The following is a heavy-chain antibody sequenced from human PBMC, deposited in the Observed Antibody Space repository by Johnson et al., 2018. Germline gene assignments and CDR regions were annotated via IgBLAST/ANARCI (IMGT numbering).Heavy chain of an antibody. CDR3: AKDLDPLIFGVVISRYGMDV. Sequence: EVQLVESGGSVVRPGGSLRLSCAASGFTFEDYGMSWVRQPPGKGLEWVAGINWNDDSKGYVDSVKGRFTVPRDNVKNTLYLRMNSLRAEDTALYYCAKDLDPLIFGVVISRYGMDVWGQGTTVTVSS. CDR1: GFTFEDYG. D-gene: IGHD3-3*01. V-gene: IGHV3-20*04. J-gene: IGHJ6*02. CDR2: INWNDDSK.